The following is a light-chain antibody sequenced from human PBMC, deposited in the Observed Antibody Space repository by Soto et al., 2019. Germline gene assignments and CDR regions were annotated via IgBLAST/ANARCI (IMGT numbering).Light chain of an antibody. CDR2: AAY. CDR3: QKYNSAPPLT. CDR1: QGISNY. Sequence: DIQMTQSPSSLSASVGDRVTITCRASQGISNYLAWYQQKPGKVPKLLIYAAYTLQSGVPSRFSGSGSGTDFTLTISSLQPEDVATYDCQKYNSAPPLTFGGGTKVEIK. V-gene: IGKV1-27*01. J-gene: IGKJ4*01.